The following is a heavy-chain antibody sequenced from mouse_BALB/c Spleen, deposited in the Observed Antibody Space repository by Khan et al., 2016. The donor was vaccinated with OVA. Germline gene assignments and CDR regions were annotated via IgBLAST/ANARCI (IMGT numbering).Heavy chain of an antibody. J-gene: IGHJ2*01. CDR3: ARNRNVYFDY. V-gene: IGHV2-2*02. CDR1: GFSLTSYG. CDR2: IWSGGIT. Sequence: QVQLKQSGPGLVQPSQSLSITCTVSGFSLTSYGIHWVRQSPGKGLEWLGLIWSGGITDYHATFISRLSISTFISKRQVFVKMNSLQANDTAIYYCARNRNVYFDYWGQGTTLTVPS.